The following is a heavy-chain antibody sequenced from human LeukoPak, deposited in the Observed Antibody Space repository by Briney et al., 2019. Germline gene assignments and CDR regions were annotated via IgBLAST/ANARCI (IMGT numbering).Heavy chain of an antibody. CDR3: AREGRYGDYEGY. V-gene: IGHV4-4*07. CDR2: IYSSGST. CDR1: GGSLSSYY. Sequence: SETLSLTCTVSGGSLSSYYWSWIRQPAGKGLEWIGRIYSSGSTHYNPSLKSRVTMSVDTSKNQFSLNLSSVTVADTAVYYCAREGRYGDYEGYWGQGTLVTVSS. D-gene: IGHD4-17*01. J-gene: IGHJ4*02.